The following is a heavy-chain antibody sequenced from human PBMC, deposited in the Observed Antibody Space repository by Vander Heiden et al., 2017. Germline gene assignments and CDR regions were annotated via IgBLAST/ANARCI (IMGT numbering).Heavy chain of an antibody. J-gene: IGHJ4*02. CDR1: GFTFSNTG. D-gene: IGHD1-26*01. CDR2: MKSKSDGGTT. Sequence: DVQLVESGGGLVKPGGSLRLSCAASGFTFSNTGMSWARQAPGKGLEWVGRMKSKSDGGTTDYAAPVKGRFSISRDDSKNILFLQMNGLKTEDTAVYYCTTEVQWELLCCWGQGTLVTVSS. V-gene: IGHV3-15*01. CDR3: TTEVQWELLCC.